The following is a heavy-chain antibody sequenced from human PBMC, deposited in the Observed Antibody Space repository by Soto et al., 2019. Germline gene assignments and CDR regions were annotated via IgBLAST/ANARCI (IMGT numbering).Heavy chain of an antibody. D-gene: IGHD2-2*01. CDR2: IYSSENT. V-gene: IGHV4-39*01. Sequence: QLQLQESGPGLVKPSETLSLTCTVSGDSVSTNSYSWGWIRQSPGKGLECSGTIYSSENTYYNPSLLSRVTISVATSKNEFSLRLRSVTAEDTADYYCARLNRYCNRTNCHGYYGMDVWGQGTTVTVSS. CDR1: GDSVSTNSYS. J-gene: IGHJ6*02. CDR3: ARLNRYCNRTNCHGYYGMDV.